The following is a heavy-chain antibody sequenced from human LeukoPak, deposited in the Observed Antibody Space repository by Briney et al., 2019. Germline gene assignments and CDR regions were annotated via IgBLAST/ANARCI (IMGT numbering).Heavy chain of an antibody. CDR1: GGSISSYY. D-gene: IGHD1-26*01. V-gene: IGHV4-59*01. J-gene: IGHJ6*02. Sequence: SETLSLTCNVSGGSISSYYWSWIRQPPGKGLEWIGYIYYSGSTNYNPSLKSRVTISVDTSKNQFSLKLSSVTAADTAVYYCARDRYSGSYYSNYYYYYGMDVWGQGTTVTVSS. CDR2: IYYSGST. CDR3: ARDRYSGSYYSNYYYYYGMDV.